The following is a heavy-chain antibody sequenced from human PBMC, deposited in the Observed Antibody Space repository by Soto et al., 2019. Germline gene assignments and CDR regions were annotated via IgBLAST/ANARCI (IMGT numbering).Heavy chain of an antibody. CDR1: GYTFTTYA. D-gene: IGHD3-22*01. CDR2: ISSYNGNT. CDR3: AREKGAYYYDSGGYRDAFDI. Sequence: QVQLVQSGAEVKKPGASVKVSCKASGYTFTTYAISWVRQAPGQGLVWMGWISSYNGNTKYAQEFQGRVTMTTDTSTSTAYMELRRLRSDDTAVYYCAREKGAYYYDSGGYRDAFDIWGQGAMVTVSS. J-gene: IGHJ3*02. V-gene: IGHV1-18*01.